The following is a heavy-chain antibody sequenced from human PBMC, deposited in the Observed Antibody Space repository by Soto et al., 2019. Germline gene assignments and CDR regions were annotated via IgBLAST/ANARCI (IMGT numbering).Heavy chain of an antibody. CDR1: GGSFSGYY. Sequence: TSETLSLTCAVYGGSFSGYYWSWIRQPPGKGLEWIGEINHSGSTNYNPSLKSRVTISVDTSKNQFSLKLSSVTAADTAVYYCARGKGSLFHWFDPWGRGTLVTVSS. J-gene: IGHJ5*02. CDR3: ARGKGSLFHWFDP. CDR2: INHSGST. V-gene: IGHV4-34*01. D-gene: IGHD3-10*02.